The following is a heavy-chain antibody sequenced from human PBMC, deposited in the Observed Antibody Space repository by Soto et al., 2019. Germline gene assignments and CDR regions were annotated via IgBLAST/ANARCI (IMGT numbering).Heavy chain of an antibody. J-gene: IGHJ6*02. V-gene: IGHV1-8*01. CDR2: MNAKSGDT. Sequence: DLEQSGAELKRPGASVKVSCKASGYTFSDFDINWLRQASGQGPEWMGWMNAKSGDTFFPQRCQGKFNMTWDTSLSTAYMEVGSLTSDDTAIYSCARCNPFNYAGFDVWGQGTTVAVSS. CDR3: ARCNPFNYAGFDV. D-gene: IGHD3-16*01. CDR1: GYTFSDFD.